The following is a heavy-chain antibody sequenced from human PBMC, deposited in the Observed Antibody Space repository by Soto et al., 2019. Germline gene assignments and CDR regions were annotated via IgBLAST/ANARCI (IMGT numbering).Heavy chain of an antibody. D-gene: IGHD2-2*01. CDR2: INPNSGGT. V-gene: IGHV1-2*04. CDR3: ARGPTLVVPAATFWFDP. CDR1: GYTFTGYY. J-gene: IGHJ5*02. Sequence: ASVKVSCKASGYTFTGYYMHWVRQAPGQGLGWMGWINPNSGGTNYAQKFQGWVTMTRDTSISTAYMELSRLRSDDTAVYYCARGPTLVVPAATFWFDPWGQGTLVTVSS.